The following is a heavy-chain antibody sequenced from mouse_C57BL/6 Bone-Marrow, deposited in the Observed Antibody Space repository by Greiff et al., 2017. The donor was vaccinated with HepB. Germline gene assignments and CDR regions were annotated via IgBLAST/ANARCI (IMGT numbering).Heavy chain of an antibody. CDR2: ISNGGGST. J-gene: IGHJ3*01. D-gene: IGHD1-1*01. V-gene: IGHV5-12*01. CDR3: ARPRALLGFAY. CDR1: GFTFSDYY. Sequence: EVMLVESGGGLVQPGGSLKLSCAASGFTFSDYYMYWVRQTPEKRLEWVAYISNGGGSTYYPGTVKGRFTISRDNAKNTLYLQMSRLKSEDTAMYYCARPRALLGFAYWGQGTLVTVSA.